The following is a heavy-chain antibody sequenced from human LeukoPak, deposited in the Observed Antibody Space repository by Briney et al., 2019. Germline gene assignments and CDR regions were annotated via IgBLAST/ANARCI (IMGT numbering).Heavy chain of an antibody. D-gene: IGHD2-21*02. CDR2: INPSGGST. V-gene: IGHV1-46*01. CDR3: ARAGGLYCGGDCYRFDY. J-gene: IGHJ4*02. Sequence: ASVKVSCKASGYTFTSYYMHWVRQAPGQGLEWMGIINPSGGSTSYAQKFQGRVTMTRDTSTSTVYMELSSLRSEDTAVYYCARAGGLYCGGDCYRFDYWGQGTLVTVSS. CDR1: GYTFTSYY.